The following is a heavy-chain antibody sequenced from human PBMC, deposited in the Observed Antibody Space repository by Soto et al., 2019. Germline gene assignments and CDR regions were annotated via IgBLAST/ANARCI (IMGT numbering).Heavy chain of an antibody. V-gene: IGHV3-74*01. CDR1: GFTLRDHW. J-gene: IGHJ5*02. D-gene: IGHD3-10*01. CDR2: IINDGSET. Sequence: EVQLVESGGGLFQPGGSLRLSCAASGFTLRDHWMHWVRQAPGKGLVWLARIINDGSETDYADSVKGRFIISRDNAKNTVYLRMKSLTVEDTGIYYCGRDYWGSGNPWGQGTLVTVSS. CDR3: GRDYWGSGNP.